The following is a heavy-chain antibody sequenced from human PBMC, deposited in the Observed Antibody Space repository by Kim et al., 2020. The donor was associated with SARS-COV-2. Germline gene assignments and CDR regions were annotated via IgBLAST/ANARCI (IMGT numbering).Heavy chain of an antibody. J-gene: IGHJ4*02. D-gene: IGHD2-15*01. V-gene: IGHV1-24*01. Sequence: AQKFQGRVTMTEDTSTDTAYMELSSLRSEDTAVYYCATSLPFPGVGFDYWGQGTLVTVSS. CDR3: ATSLPFPGVGFDY.